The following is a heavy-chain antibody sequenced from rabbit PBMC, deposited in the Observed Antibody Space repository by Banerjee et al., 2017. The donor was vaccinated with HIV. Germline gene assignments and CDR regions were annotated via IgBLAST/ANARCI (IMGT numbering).Heavy chain of an antibody. V-gene: IGHV1S40*01. CDR3: ARDLAGVIGWNFDL. Sequence: QSLEESGGDLVKPGASLTLTCTASGFSLSSSYWICWVRQAPGKGLELIACIYGGSSGSTWYARWAKGRFTISKTSSTTVTLQMTSLTAADTATYFCARDLAGVIGWNFDLWGQGTLVTVS. CDR1: GFSLSSSYW. CDR2: IYGGSSGST. D-gene: IGHD4-1*01. J-gene: IGHJ4*01.